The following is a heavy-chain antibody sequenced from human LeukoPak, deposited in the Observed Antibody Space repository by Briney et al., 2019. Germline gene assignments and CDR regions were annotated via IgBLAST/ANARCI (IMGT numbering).Heavy chain of an antibody. CDR2: INHSGST. CDR1: GGSFSGYY. V-gene: IGHV4-34*01. J-gene: IGHJ4*02. CDR3: ARGGLTMVRGVPGLSDY. Sequence: SETLSLTCAVYGGSFSGYYWSWIRQPPGKGLEWIGEINHSGSTNYNPSLKSRVTISVDTSKNQFSLKLSSVTAAGTAVYYCARGGLTMVRGVPGLSDYWGQGTLVTVSS. D-gene: IGHD3-10*01.